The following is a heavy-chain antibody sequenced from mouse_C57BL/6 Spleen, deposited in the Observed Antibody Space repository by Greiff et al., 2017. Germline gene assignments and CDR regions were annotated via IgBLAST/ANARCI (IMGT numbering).Heavy chain of an antibody. D-gene: IGHD6-5*01. CDR1: GYTFTSYW. J-gene: IGHJ3*01. Sequence: QVQLQQPGAELVRPGSSVKLSCKASGYTFTSYWMHWVKQRPIQGLEWIGEIDPSDSETNYNQKFKGKATLTVDKSSSTAYMQLRSLTSEDSAVYYCARSHYASFAYWGQGTLVTVSA. CDR3: ARSHYASFAY. V-gene: IGHV1-52*01. CDR2: IDPSDSET.